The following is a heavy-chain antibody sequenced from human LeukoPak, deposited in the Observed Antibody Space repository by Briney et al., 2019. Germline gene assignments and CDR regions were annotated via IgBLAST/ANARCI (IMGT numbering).Heavy chain of an antibody. CDR2: INPNSGGT. D-gene: IGHD2-15*01. J-gene: IGHJ1*01. CDR3: ARVPRGYCSGGSCYTPGYFQH. Sequence: ASVKVSCKASGYTFTGYYMHWVRQAPGQGLEWMVWINPNSGGTNYAQKFQGRVTMTRDTSISTAYMELSRLRSDDTAVYYCARVPRGYCSGGSCYTPGYFQHWGQGTLVTVSS. CDR1: GYTFTGYY. V-gene: IGHV1-2*02.